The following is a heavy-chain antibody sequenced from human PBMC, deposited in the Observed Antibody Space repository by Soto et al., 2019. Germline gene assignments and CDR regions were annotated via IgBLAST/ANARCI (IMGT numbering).Heavy chain of an antibody. J-gene: IGHJ4*02. CDR2: IYYSGST. D-gene: IGHD3-9*01. V-gene: IGHV4-30-4*01. Sequence: SETLSLTCTVSGGSISSGDYYWSWIRQPPGKGLEWIGYIYYSGSTYYNPSLKSRVTISVDTSKNQFSLKLSSETAADTAVYYCARGTILNYDILTGLDYWGQGTLVTVSS. CDR3: ARGTILNYDILTGLDY. CDR1: GGSISSGDYY.